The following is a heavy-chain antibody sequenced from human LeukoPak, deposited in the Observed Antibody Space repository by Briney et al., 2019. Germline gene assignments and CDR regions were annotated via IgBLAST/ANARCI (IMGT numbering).Heavy chain of an antibody. J-gene: IGHJ6*03. V-gene: IGHV1-69*06. CDR2: IIPISGTT. Sequence: SVKVSCKASGGTLNSYVISWVRQAPGQGLEWMGGIIPISGTTNYAQKFQGRVTITADKSTSTAYMELSSLRSEDTAVYYCATLCCGSYYMDVWGQGTTVTVSS. CDR1: GGTLNSYV. D-gene: IGHD2-15*01. CDR3: ATLCCGSYYMDV.